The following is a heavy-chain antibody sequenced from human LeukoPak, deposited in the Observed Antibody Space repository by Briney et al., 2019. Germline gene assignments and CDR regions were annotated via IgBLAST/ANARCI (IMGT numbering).Heavy chain of an antibody. J-gene: IGHJ6*02. V-gene: IGHV3-21*01. D-gene: IGHD3-22*01. CDR3: ARDRVPNYYDSRSYYGMDV. CDR1: GFTFSSYS. CDR2: ISSSSSYI. Sequence: GGPLRLSCAASGFTFSSYSMNWVRQAPGKGLEWVSSISSSSSYIYYADSVKGRFTISRDNAKNSLYLQMNSLRAEDTAVYYCARDRVPNYYDSRSYYGMDVWGQGTTVTVSS.